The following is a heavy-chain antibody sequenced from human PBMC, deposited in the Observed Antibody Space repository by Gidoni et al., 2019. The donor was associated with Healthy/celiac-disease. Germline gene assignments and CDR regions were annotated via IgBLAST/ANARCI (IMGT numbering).Heavy chain of an antibody. CDR1: GFTFSSYA. D-gene: IGHD2-2*01. Sequence: QVQLVESGGGVVQPGRSLRLSCAASGFTFSSYAMHWVRQAPGKGLEWVAVISYDGSNKYYADSVKGRFTISRDNSKNTLYLQMNSLRAEDTAVYYCARAPGSTPAFFDYWGQGTLVTVSS. J-gene: IGHJ4*02. CDR2: ISYDGSNK. V-gene: IGHV3-30-3*01. CDR3: ARAPGSTPAFFDY.